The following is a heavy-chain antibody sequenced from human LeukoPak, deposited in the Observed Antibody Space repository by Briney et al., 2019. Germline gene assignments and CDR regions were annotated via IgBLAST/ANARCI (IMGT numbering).Heavy chain of an antibody. J-gene: IGHJ6*04. CDR1: GGSISGYY. D-gene: IGHD3-16*01. Sequence: SETLSLTCSVSGGSISGYYWSWIRKPPGQTLEWIGYIYSSGSTNYNPSLQSRVTMSVDTSMNHFSLRLSSVTAADTAVYYCARFTYTTRPSDVWGKGTTVTVPS. CDR2: IYSSGST. V-gene: IGHV4-4*09. CDR3: ARFTYTTRPSDV.